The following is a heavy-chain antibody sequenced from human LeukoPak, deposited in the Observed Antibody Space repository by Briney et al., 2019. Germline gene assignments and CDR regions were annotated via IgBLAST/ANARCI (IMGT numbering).Heavy chain of an antibody. Sequence: SQTLSLTCTVSGGSISSGGYYWSWVRQHPEKGLEWIGYIYYSGTAYYNPSLKSRVTMSVDTSKNQFSLKLDSETAAGTAVYYCARFSNDHGVKFDYWGQGTLVTVSS. CDR1: GGSISSGGYY. V-gene: IGHV4-31*03. CDR3: ARFSNDHGVKFDY. D-gene: IGHD4-17*01. J-gene: IGHJ4*02. CDR2: IYYSGTA.